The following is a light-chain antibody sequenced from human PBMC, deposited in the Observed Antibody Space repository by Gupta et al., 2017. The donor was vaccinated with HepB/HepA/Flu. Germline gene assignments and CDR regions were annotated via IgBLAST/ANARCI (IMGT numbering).Light chain of an antibody. V-gene: IGKV3-20*01. Sequence: EIVLTQSPGTLSLSPGERATLSCRASQNIGNSLAWYHHKPGQAPRLLISDASSRAARIPDRFSGSGSEADFTLTIMRRETEDFAVYYWQHYGSSRTFGGGTKLEIK. CDR3: QHYGSSRT. CDR2: DAS. J-gene: IGKJ4*01. CDR1: QNIGNS.